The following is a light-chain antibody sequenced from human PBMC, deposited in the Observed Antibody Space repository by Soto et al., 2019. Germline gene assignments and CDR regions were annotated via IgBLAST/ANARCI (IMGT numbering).Light chain of an antibody. CDR2: EVN. CDR3: SLYISGSTYV. Sequence: QSALTQPPSVSGSPGQSVTISCTGTSSDVGSYNRLSWYQQPPGTAPKLIMYEVNTRPSGVPDRFSGSTSGSTASLTIYGIQAEDEADYYCSLYISGSTYVLGTGTKVTVL. CDR1: SSDVGSYNR. V-gene: IGLV2-18*01. J-gene: IGLJ1*01.